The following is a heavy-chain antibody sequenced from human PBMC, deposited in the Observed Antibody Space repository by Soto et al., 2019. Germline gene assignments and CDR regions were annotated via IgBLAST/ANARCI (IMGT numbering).Heavy chain of an antibody. CDR2: IYYSGST. CDR1: GGSISSYY. D-gene: IGHD6-19*01. CDR3: ARMSSSGWFDY. V-gene: IGHV4-59*01. Sequence: SETLSLTCTVSGGSISSYYWSWIRQPPGKGLEWIGYIYYSGSTNYNPPLKSRVTISVDTSKNQFSLKLSSVTAADTAVYYCARMSSSGWFDYWGQGTLVTVSS. J-gene: IGHJ4*02.